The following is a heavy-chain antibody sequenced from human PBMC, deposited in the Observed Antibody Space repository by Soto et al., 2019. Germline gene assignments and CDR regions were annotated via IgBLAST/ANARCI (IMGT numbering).Heavy chain of an antibody. CDR1: GFTFSNYW. CDR3: ARARYAATTFDN. V-gene: IGHV3-7*01. CDR2: IKQDGGDK. Sequence: EVQLVESWGALVQPGGSLRLSCAASGFTFSNYWMSWVRQAPGKGLEWVAKIKQDGGDKYYVDYVKGRFTISRDNAKNSLSLQMSSLRVDDTAVYYCARARYAATTFDNWGQGTLVTVSS. J-gene: IGHJ4*02. D-gene: IGHD4-17*01.